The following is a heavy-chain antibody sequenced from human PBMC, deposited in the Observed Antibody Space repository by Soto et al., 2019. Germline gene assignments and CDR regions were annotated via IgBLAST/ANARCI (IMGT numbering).Heavy chain of an antibody. J-gene: IGHJ4*02. V-gene: IGHV5-51*01. CDR1: GYSFTSYW. Sequence: GESLKISCNGSGYSFTSYWIGWVRQMPGKGLEWMGIIYPGDSDTRYSPSFQGQVTISADKSISTAYLQWSSLKASDTAMYYCARVNCSGGSCFSPFDYWGQGTLVTVSS. D-gene: IGHD2-15*01. CDR2: IYPGDSDT. CDR3: ARVNCSGGSCFSPFDY.